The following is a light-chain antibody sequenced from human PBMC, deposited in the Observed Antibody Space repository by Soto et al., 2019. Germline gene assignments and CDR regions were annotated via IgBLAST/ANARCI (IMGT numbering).Light chain of an antibody. CDR3: SSYTSSSTHVV. J-gene: IGLJ2*01. CDR2: EVS. V-gene: IGLV2-14*01. Sequence: QSVLTQPASVSGSPGQSITISCTGTSSDVGGYNYVSWYQQHPGKAPKLMIYEVSNRPSGVSNRFSGSKSGNTASLTISGLQAEDEADYYGSSYTSSSTHVVVGGGTKLTVL. CDR1: SSDVGGYNY.